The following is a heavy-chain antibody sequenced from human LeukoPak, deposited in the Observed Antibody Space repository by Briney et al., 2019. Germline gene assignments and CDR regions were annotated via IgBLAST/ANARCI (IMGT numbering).Heavy chain of an antibody. Sequence: SETLSLTCAVFGGSFSGYYWTWIRQPPGKGLEWIGEINHSGSTNYNPSLKSRVTISIDTSKNQFSLKLSSVTAADTALYYCASYGGSIYWYFDLWGRGTLVTVSS. CDR3: ASYGGSIYWYFDL. CDR2: INHSGST. J-gene: IGHJ2*01. V-gene: IGHV4-34*01. D-gene: IGHD4-23*01. CDR1: GGSFSGYY.